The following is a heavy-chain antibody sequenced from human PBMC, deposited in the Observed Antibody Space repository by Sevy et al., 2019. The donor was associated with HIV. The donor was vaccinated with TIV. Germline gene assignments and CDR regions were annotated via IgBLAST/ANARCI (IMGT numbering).Heavy chain of an antibody. CDR1: GGSISSGGYY. Sequence: SETLSLTCTVSGGSISSGGYYWSWIRQHPGKGLEWIGYIYYGGSTYYNPSLKSRVTISVDTSKNQFSLKLSSVTAADTAVYYCARSLDSPPFDPWGQGTLVTVSS. V-gene: IGHV4-31*03. J-gene: IGHJ5*02. CDR3: ARSLDSPPFDP. CDR2: IYYGGST.